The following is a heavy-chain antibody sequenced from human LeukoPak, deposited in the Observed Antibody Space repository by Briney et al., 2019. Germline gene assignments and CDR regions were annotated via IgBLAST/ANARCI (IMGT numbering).Heavy chain of an antibody. Sequence: HPGGCLRLSCAASEFTFSSYGMSWVRQAPGKGLEWVSSISGSGGSTQYADSVQGRFAISRDNSKNTLYLQMNSLRVEDTAVYFCAKSRSGSANWALQIFDNWGQGTLVTVSS. D-gene: IGHD1-1*01. CDR3: AKSRSGSANWALQIFDN. J-gene: IGHJ4*02. CDR1: EFTFSSYG. CDR2: ISGSGGST. V-gene: IGHV3-23*01.